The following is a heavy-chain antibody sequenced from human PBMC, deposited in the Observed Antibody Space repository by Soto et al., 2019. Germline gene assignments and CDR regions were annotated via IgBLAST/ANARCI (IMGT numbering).Heavy chain of an antibody. Sequence: PSETLSLTCAVSGGSISSGGYSWSWIRQPPGKGLEWIGYIYHSGSTYYNPSLKSRVTISVDRSKNQFSLKLSSVTAADTVVYYCARVVAVAGTNWFDPWGQGTLVTVSS. D-gene: IGHD6-19*01. V-gene: IGHV4-30-2*01. J-gene: IGHJ5*02. CDR2: IYHSGST. CDR1: GGSISSGGYS. CDR3: ARVVAVAGTNWFDP.